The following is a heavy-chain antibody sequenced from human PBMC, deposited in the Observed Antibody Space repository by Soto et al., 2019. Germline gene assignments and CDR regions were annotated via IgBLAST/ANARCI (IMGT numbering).Heavy chain of an antibody. CDR3: ASLLHLGELSLNDASDI. V-gene: IGHV4-59*08. J-gene: IGHJ3*02. CDR2: IYYSGST. Sequence: SSETLSLTCTVSGGSISSYYWSWIRQPPGKGLEWIGYIYYSGSTNYNPSLKSRVTISVDTSKNQFSLKLSSVTAADTAVYYCASLLHLGELSLNDASDICGHATMVTVSS. CDR1: GGSISSYY. D-gene: IGHD3-16*02.